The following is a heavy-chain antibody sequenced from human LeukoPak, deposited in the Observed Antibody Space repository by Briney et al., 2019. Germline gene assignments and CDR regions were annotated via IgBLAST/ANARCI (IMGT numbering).Heavy chain of an antibody. CDR1: GGSISSGNYY. CDR3: ARSSGYYHEYFHH. CDR2: IYYSGST. J-gene: IGHJ1*01. D-gene: IGHD3-22*01. Sequence: SETLSLTCTVSGGSISSGNYYWSWIRQPAGKGLEWIGRIYYSGSTNYSPSLKGRVTISADTSKNQFSLKLNSVTAADTAVYFCARSSGYYHEYFHHWGQGTLVTVSS. V-gene: IGHV4-61*02.